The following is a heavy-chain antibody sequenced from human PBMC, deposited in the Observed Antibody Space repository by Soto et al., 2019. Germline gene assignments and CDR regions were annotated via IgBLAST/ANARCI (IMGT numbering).Heavy chain of an antibody. Sequence: PGGSLRLSCAASGFTFSSYDMHWVRQATGKGLEWVSAIGTAGDTYYPGSVKGRFTISRENAKNSLYLQMNSLRAGDTAVYYCARSYPSYYYDSSGSHDAFDIWGQGTMVTVSS. D-gene: IGHD3-22*01. CDR3: ARSYPSYYYDSSGSHDAFDI. J-gene: IGHJ3*02. V-gene: IGHV3-13*01. CDR2: IGTAGDT. CDR1: GFTFSSYD.